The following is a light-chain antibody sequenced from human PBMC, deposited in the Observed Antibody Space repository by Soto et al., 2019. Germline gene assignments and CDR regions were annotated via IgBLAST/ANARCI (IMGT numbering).Light chain of an antibody. CDR3: QQRSNWPIT. CDR1: QSVSSY. CDR2: DAS. J-gene: IGKJ5*01. Sequence: EIVLTQYKATMSSSPGETAALSCRASQSVSSYFAWYQQKPGQAPRLLIYDASNRATGIPARFSGSGSGTDFTLTISSLEPEDFAVYYCQQRSNWPITFGQGTRLEIK. V-gene: IGKV3-11*01.